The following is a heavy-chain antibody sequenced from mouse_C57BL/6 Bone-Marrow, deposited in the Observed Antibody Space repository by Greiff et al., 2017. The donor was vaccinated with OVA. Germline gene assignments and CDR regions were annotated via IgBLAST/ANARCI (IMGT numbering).Heavy chain of an antibody. V-gene: IGHV1-7*01. Sequence: QVQLQQSGAELAKPGASVKLSCKASGYTFTSYWMHWVKQRPGQGLEWIGYINPSSGYTTYNQKFKDKATLTADKSSSTAYMQLSSLTYEDSAVYVCERCSYDGCYWDYWGQGTTLTVSA. J-gene: IGHJ2*01. CDR2: INPSSGYT. CDR3: ERCSYDGCYWDY. CDR1: GYTFTSYW. D-gene: IGHD2-3*01.